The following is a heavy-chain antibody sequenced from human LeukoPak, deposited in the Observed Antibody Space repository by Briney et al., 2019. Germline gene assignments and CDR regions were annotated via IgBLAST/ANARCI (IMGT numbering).Heavy chain of an antibody. CDR3: AKGRVRGVINYGHDS. Sequence: GGSLRLSCAASGFTFSSYGMSWVRQAPGKGLEWVSGISGSGGRTHYADSVKGRFTISRDNSKNTLYLQMNSLRAEDTAVYYCAKGRVRGVINYGHDSWGQGTLVTVSS. J-gene: IGHJ4*02. CDR2: ISGSGGRT. D-gene: IGHD3-10*01. CDR1: GFTFSSYG. V-gene: IGHV3-23*01.